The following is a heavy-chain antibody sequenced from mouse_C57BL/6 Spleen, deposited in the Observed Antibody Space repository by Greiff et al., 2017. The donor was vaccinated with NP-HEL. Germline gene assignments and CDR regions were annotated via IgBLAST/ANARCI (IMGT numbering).Heavy chain of an antibody. CDR3: ANYYGSSFAY. J-gene: IGHJ3*01. CDR2: IYPGDGDT. CDR1: GYAFSRYW. Sequence: QVQLQQSGAELVKPGASVKISCKASGYAFSRYWMNWVKQRPGKGLEWIGQIYPGDGDTNYNGKFKGKATLTADKSSSTAYMQLSSLTSEDSAVYFCANYYGSSFAYWGQGTLVTVSA. D-gene: IGHD1-1*01. V-gene: IGHV1-80*01.